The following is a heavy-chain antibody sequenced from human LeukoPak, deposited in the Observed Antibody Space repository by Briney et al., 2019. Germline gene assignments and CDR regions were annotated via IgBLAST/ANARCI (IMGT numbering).Heavy chain of an antibody. D-gene: IGHD5-18*01. CDR3: ARDGQGYSYGYSNY. V-gene: IGHV3-7*03. CDR2: IKQDGSET. J-gene: IGHJ4*02. CDR1: GFPFSSYW. Sequence: GGSLRLSCAASGFPFSSYWMSWVRQAPGKGLESVANIKQDGSETYYVDSVKGRFTISRDNANNSLYLQMYGLRAEDTATYYCARDGQGYSYGYSNYWGQGILVTVSS.